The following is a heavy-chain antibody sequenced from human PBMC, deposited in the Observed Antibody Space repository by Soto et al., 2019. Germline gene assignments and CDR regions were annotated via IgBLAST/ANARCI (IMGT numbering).Heavy chain of an antibody. Sequence: GGSLRLSCAPSGFSLRSTAMSWVRRAPGKGLEWVSAIGASGAGTYYAEYVKGRFTISRDNSKNTLYLQMNSLRAEDTAVYYCALRKTGSYFDYWGQGTLVTVSS. J-gene: IGHJ4*02. V-gene: IGHV3-23*01. D-gene: IGHD1-26*01. CDR2: IGASGAGT. CDR1: GFSLRSTA. CDR3: ALRKTGSYFDY.